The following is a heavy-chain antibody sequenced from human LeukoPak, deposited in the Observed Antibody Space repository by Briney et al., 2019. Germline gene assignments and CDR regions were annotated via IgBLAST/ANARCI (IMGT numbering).Heavy chain of an antibody. D-gene: IGHD4-17*01. Sequence: PSETLSLTCTVSGGSISSYYWSWIRQPAGKGLEWIGRIYTSGSTNYNPSLKSRVTMSVDTSKNQFSLKLSSVTAADTAVYYCARTRGYGDKYNWFDPWGQGTLVTASS. CDR1: GGSISSYY. J-gene: IGHJ5*02. CDR3: ARTRGYGDKYNWFDP. V-gene: IGHV4-4*07. CDR2: IYTSGST.